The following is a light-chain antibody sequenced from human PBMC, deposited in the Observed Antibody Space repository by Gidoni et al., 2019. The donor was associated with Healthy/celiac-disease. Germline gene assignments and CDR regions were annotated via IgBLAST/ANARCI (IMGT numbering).Light chain of an antibody. CDR2: DVS. Sequence: QSALTQPASVSGSPGQSITISCTGTSSDVGGYNYVSWYHQHPGKAPKLMFYDVSNRPSGVSNRFSGSKSGNTASLTISGLQAEDDADYYCSSYTSSSTLDVFGTGTKVTVL. J-gene: IGLJ1*01. V-gene: IGLV2-14*03. CDR3: SSYTSSSTLDV. CDR1: SSDVGGYNY.